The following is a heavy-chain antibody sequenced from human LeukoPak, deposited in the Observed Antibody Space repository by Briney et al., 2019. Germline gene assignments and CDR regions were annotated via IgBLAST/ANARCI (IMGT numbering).Heavy chain of an antibody. CDR2: ISSSSSYI. CDR1: GFTFSSYA. V-gene: IGHV3-21*01. D-gene: IGHD2-8*01. J-gene: IGHJ4*02. Sequence: GGSLRLSCAASGFTFSSYAMSWVRQAPGKGLEWVSSISSSSSYIYYADSVKGRFTISRDNAKNSLYLQMNSLRAEDTAVYYCARMMVMSRDDYWGQGTLVTVSS. CDR3: ARMMVMSRDDY.